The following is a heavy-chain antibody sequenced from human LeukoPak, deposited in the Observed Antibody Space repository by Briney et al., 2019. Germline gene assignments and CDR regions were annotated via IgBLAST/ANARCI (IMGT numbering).Heavy chain of an antibody. CDR2: IRYDGNNK. CDR3: ARDRGSGRGYFDY. J-gene: IGHJ4*02. CDR1: GFTFSDYS. Sequence: GGSLRLSCAASGFTFSDYSMHWVRQAPGKGLNWVAFIRYDGNNKYYADSVKGRFTISRDNAKNSLYLQMNSLRAEDTAVYYCARDRGSGRGYFDYWGQGTLVTVSS. V-gene: IGHV3-30*02. D-gene: IGHD6-19*01.